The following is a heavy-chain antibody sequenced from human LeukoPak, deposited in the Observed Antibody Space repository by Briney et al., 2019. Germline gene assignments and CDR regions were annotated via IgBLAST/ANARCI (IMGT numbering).Heavy chain of an antibody. CDR2: VGNTGQAK. CDR1: GFTFSSLA. Sequence: GGSLRLSCAASGFTFSSLAIHWVRQTPGKGLEWVAVVGNTGQAKFYSDSVRGRFTISKVNSNNAVYLEMNFLRDDDTAVYYCAKEAGWGTWYFDVWGRGALVTVSS. J-gene: IGHJ2*01. D-gene: IGHD3-16*01. CDR3: AKEAGWGTWYFDV. V-gene: IGHV3-30*02.